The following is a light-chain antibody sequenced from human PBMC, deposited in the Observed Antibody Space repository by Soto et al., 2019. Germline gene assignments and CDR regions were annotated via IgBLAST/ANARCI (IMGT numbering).Light chain of an antibody. CDR3: SSYAGSNNVV. CDR2: DVS. J-gene: IGLJ2*01. Sequence: QSALTQPPSASGSPGQSVTISCTGTSSDVGAYAYVSWHQQHPGKAPKLMIYDVSKRPSGVPDRFSGSKSGNMASLTVSRLQDEEEAYYYCSSYAGSNNVVFGGGTKVNVL. V-gene: IGLV2-8*01. CDR1: SSDVGAYAY.